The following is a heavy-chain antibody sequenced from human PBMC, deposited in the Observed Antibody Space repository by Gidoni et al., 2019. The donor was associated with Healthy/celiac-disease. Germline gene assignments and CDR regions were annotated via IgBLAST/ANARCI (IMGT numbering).Heavy chain of an antibody. CDR2: INAYNGNK. Sequence: QVQLVQSGAEVKKPGASVTVSCKAYGYTFTSYGISWVRQAPGQGLEWMGWINAYNGNKNYAQKLQGRVTMTTDTSTSTAYMELRSLRSDDTAVYYCARDYDYVWGSYRAAFDYWGQGTLVTVSS. J-gene: IGHJ4*02. CDR3: ARDYDYVWGSYRAAFDY. D-gene: IGHD3-16*02. CDR1: GYTFTSYG. V-gene: IGHV1-18*01.